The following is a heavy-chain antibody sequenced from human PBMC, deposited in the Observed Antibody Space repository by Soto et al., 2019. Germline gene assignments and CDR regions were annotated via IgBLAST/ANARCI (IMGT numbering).Heavy chain of an antibody. CDR2: IYHSGST. D-gene: IGHD3-10*02. Sequence: SETLSLTCAVSGGSISSSNWWSWVRQPPGKGLEWIGEIYHSGSTNYNPSLKSRVTISVDKSKNQFSLKLSSVTAADTAVYYWSSVRGGYHYAMDVWGQGTTVPVSS. CDR1: GGSISSSNW. V-gene: IGHV4-4*02. CDR3: SSVRGGYHYAMDV. J-gene: IGHJ6*02.